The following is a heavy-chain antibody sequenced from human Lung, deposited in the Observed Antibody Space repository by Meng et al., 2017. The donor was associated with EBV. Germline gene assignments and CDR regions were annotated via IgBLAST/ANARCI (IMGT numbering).Heavy chain of an antibody. CDR3: ARVWNYDILTGYYTHYFDY. CDR2: ISTYNGNT. D-gene: IGHD3-9*01. J-gene: IGHJ4*02. Sequence: VQLAAGWKKTAASMKVTCKASGYTFTIFGFSLVRQAPGQGLEWMGWISTYNGNTNYAQKLQGRVTMTTDTSTSTVYMEVRSLRSDDTAVYYCARVWNYDILTGYYTHYFDYWGQGTLVTVSS. CDR1: GYTFTIFG. V-gene: IGHV1-18*01.